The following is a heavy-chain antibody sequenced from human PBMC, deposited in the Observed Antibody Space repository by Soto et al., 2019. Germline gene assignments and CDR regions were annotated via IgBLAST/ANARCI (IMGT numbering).Heavy chain of an antibody. CDR1: GFTFSSYA. J-gene: IGHJ6*03. D-gene: IGHD6-13*01. V-gene: IGHV3-23*01. CDR3: AKTLRRAAGGYMDV. CDR2: ISGSGGST. Sequence: GGSLRLSCAASGFTFSSYAMSWVRQAPGKGLEWVSAISGSGGSTYYADSVKGRFTISRDNSKNTLYLQMNSLGAEDTAVYYCAKTLRRAAGGYMDVWGKGTTVTVSS.